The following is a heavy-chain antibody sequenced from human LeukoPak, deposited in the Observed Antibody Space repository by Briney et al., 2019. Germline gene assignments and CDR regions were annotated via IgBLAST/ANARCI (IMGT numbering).Heavy chain of an antibody. CDR1: GYTFTGYY. V-gene: IGHV1-2*02. Sequence: ASVKVSCKASGYTFTGYYIHWVRQAPGQGLEWMGWINPNSGGTNYAQKFQGRVTMTRDTSISTAYMELSRLRSDDTAVYYCAIPLLTGDPPFDYWGQGTLVTVSS. J-gene: IGHJ4*02. CDR3: AIPLLTGDPPFDY. D-gene: IGHD7-27*01. CDR2: INPNSGGT.